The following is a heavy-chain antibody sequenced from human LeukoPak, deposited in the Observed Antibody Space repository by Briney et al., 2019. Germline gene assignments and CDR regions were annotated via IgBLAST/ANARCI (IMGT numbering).Heavy chain of an antibody. Sequence: SETLSLTCTVSGGSVSSYYWTWIRQPPGKGLEWIGYIFYGGSTSYNPSLKSRVTISVDTSKNQFSLKLSSVTAADTAVYYCAREGYCSGGSCPRDYWGQGTLVTVSS. V-gene: IGHV4-59*02. J-gene: IGHJ4*02. CDR3: AREGYCSGGSCPRDY. CDR1: GGSVSSYY. CDR2: IFYGGST. D-gene: IGHD2-15*01.